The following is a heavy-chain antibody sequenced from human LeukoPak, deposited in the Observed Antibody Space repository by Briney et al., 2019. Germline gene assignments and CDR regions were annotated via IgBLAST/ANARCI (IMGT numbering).Heavy chain of an antibody. CDR1: VFSFDIDA. V-gene: IGHV3-21*01. CDR3: ARVGPWVNPDYYYYYMDV. Sequence: GGPLRLSCEAPVFSFDIDAMSWVPQAPGKGLGRGSSICSISNYIYYADSVKGRFTISRDNAKNSLYLQMNRLGAEDTAVYYCARVGPWVNPDYYYYYMDVWGKGTTVTVSS. J-gene: IGHJ6*03. CDR2: ICSISNYI. D-gene: IGHD1-14*01.